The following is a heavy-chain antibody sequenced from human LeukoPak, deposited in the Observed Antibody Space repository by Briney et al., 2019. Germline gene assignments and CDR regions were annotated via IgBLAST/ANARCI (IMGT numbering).Heavy chain of an antibody. CDR3: ARDPTLTMIVVVTTSPPDY. Sequence: GSVKVSCKASGYTFTDYYMHWVRQAPGQGLEWMGWINPNSGGTNYAQKFQGRVTMARDTSISTAYMELTRLRSDDTALYFCARDPTLTMIVVVTTSPPDYWGQGTLVTVSS. CDR1: GYTFTDYY. V-gene: IGHV1-2*02. J-gene: IGHJ4*02. CDR2: INPNSGGT. D-gene: IGHD3-22*01.